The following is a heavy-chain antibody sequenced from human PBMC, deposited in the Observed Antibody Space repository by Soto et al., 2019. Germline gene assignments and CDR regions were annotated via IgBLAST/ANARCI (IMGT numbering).Heavy chain of an antibody. V-gene: IGHV3-64*01. CDR2: ISNDGGST. D-gene: IGHD3-3*01. Sequence: GGSLRLSCAASGFTFSNYAMHWVRQAPGKGLEYVSSISNDGGSTYYATSVKGKFIISRDNSKSTLYLQMGSLRAEDMAVYYCARELLPPTILGVVIIGAFGYWGQGTLVTVSS. CDR3: ARELLPPTILGVVIIGAFGY. CDR1: GFTFSNYA. J-gene: IGHJ4*02.